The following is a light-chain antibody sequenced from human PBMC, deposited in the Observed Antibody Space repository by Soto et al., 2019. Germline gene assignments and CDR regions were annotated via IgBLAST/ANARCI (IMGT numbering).Light chain of an antibody. V-gene: IGKV3-15*01. CDR1: QSVSSD. Sequence: EIVMTQSPATLSVSPGERFTLSCMASQSVSSDLAWYQQEPGQAPRLLIYGASNRATGVPARFSGSGSGTEFTPTISSLQSEDFAVYYCQQSNNWPPVTVGQGTKVDIK. J-gene: IGKJ1*01. CDR2: GAS. CDR3: QQSNNWPPVT.